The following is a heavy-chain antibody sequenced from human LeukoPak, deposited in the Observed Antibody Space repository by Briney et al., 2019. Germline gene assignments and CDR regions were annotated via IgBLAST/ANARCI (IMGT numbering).Heavy chain of an antibody. J-gene: IGHJ4*02. CDR1: GFTFSSYA. CDR2: ISYDGSNK. V-gene: IGHV3-30*04. Sequence: GGSLRLSCAASGFTFSSYAMHWVRQAPGKGLEWVAVISYDGSNKYYADSVKGRFTISRDNSKNTLYLQMNSLRAEDTAVYYCARDGWIHLWLGSFDYWGQGTLVTVSS. CDR3: ARDGWIHLWLGSFDY. D-gene: IGHD5-18*01.